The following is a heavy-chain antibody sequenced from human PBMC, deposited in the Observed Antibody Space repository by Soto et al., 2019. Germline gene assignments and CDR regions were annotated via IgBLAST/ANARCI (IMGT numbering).Heavy chain of an antibody. CDR1: GYTFTNYG. J-gene: IGHJ6*02. CDR2: ISGYNGNT. V-gene: IGHV1-18*01. CDR3: AREGQAPYYYYGMDV. Sequence: ASVKVSCKASGYTFTNYGFSWVRQAPGQGLEWMGWISGYNGNTKYAEKFQGRVTMTTDTSTSTAHMELRSLRSDDTAVYYCAREGQAPYYYYGMDVWGQGTAVTISS.